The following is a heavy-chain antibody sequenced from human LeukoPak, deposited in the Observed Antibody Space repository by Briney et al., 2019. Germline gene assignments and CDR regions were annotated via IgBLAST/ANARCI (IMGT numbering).Heavy chain of an antibody. D-gene: IGHD2-15*01. V-gene: IGHV1-3*03. Sequence: ASVTVSCTASGYTFTIYAMHWVRQAPGQRLEWMGWINAGNGNTKYSQEFQGRVTITRDTSASTAYMELSSLRSEDMAVYYCARYYCSGGSCYADYWGQGTLVTVSS. J-gene: IGHJ4*02. CDR1: GYTFTIYA. CDR3: ARYYCSGGSCYADY. CDR2: INAGNGNT.